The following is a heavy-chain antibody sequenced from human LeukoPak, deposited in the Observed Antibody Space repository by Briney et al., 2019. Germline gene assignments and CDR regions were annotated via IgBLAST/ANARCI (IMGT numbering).Heavy chain of an antibody. J-gene: IGHJ6*02. CDR3: ARDGDIVVVPAAIGYYGMDV. CDR1: GFTFSSYW. CDR2: IKQDGSEK. V-gene: IGHV3-7*01. Sequence: GGSLRLSCAASGFTFSSYWMSGVRQAPGKGLEWVANIKQDGSEKYYVDSVKGRFTISRDNAKNSLYLQMNSLRAEDTAVYYCARDGDIVVVPAAIGYYGMDVWGQGTTVTVSS. D-gene: IGHD2-2*01.